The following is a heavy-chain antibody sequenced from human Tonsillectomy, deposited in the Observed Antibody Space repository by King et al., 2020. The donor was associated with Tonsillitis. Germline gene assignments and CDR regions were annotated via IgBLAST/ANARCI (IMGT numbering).Heavy chain of an antibody. Sequence: LQLQESGPGLVKPSQTLSLTCAVSGASVTSGGYSWSWIRQPPGKGLEWIGYIYYSGSTYYNPSLKSRLTISLDTSKNQFFLKLSSVTAADTAVYYCARGNWGFDAFDIWGQGTMVTVSS. J-gene: IGHJ3*02. V-gene: IGHV4-30-4*07. CDR3: ARGNWGFDAFDI. CDR2: IYYSGST. CDR1: GASVTSGGYS. D-gene: IGHD7-27*01.